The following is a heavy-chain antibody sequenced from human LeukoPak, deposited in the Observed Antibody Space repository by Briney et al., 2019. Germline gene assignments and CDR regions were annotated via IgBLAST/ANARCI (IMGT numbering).Heavy chain of an antibody. CDR2: ISSSSSYI. CDR3: ARVSGYSSGNNYYYYMDV. Sequence: GGSLRLSCAASGFTFSSYSMNWVCQAPGKGLEWVSSISSSSSYIYYADSVKGRFTISRDNAKNSLYLQMNSLRAEDTAVYYCARVSGYSSGNNYYYYMDVWGKGTTVTVSS. D-gene: IGHD6-19*01. V-gene: IGHV3-21*01. CDR1: GFTFSSYS. J-gene: IGHJ6*03.